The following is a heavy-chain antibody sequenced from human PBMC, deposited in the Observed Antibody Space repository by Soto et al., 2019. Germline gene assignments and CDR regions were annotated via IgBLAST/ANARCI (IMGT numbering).Heavy chain of an antibody. CDR2: ITGSGDST. CDR3: AKKGGQSDYGCDDF. CDR1: GFTFSSYA. J-gene: IGHJ4*02. D-gene: IGHD4-17*01. Sequence: EVQLLQAGGGLVQPGGSLRLSCAASGFTFSSYAMRWVRQAPGKGLQWVSVITGSGDSTDYADSVKGRFTISRDNSQNTLHLQMNSLRAEDSAIYYGAKKGGQSDYGCDDFWGQGALVTVSS. V-gene: IGHV3-23*01.